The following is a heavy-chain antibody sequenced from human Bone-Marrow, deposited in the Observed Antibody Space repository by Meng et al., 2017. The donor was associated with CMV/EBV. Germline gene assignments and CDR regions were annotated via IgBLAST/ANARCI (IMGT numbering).Heavy chain of an antibody. D-gene: IGHD3-22*01. CDR1: GDSINSGDYY. J-gene: IGHJ4*02. CDR3: AKLSGSGTTSSGYHYAFDS. Sequence: QAHVPESGPGPVKPSQYLSLTCSVSGDSINSGDYYWSWIRQPPRKGLEWIGYIYYSGSTYYNPSLESRLTISVDTSKNQFSLNLSSVTAADTAVYFCAKLSGSGTTSSGYHYAFDSWGQGTLVTVSS. CDR2: IYYSGST. V-gene: IGHV4-30-4*08.